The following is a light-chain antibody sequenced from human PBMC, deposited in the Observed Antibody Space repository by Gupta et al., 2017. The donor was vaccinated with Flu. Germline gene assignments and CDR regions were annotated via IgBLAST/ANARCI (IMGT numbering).Light chain of an antibody. CDR1: ASVSSSS. Sequence: LTQSPDTLSLSPGEKATLSCRASASVSSSSLAWYQKQPGRAPRLLIYGASRRATGISDRFSGSESGTDFTLTISRLEPADFAVYYCHQYGNSPETIGQGTRVDIK. CDR2: GAS. V-gene: IGKV3-20*01. CDR3: HQYGNSPET. J-gene: IGKJ1*01.